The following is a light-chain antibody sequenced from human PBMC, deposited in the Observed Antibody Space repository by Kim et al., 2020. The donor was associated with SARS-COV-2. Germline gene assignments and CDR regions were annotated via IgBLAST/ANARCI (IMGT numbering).Light chain of an antibody. V-gene: IGKV2-24*01. CDR3: MQVSKFPNS. CDR2: KIS. J-gene: IGKJ2*03. CDR1: QSPVNSDGNIS. Sequence: HPASISGRSRQSPVNSDGNISLNWLHQRPGQAPRLLIYKISTRLSGVPDRFSGSGADTDFTLKICRVEAEDVGIYYCMQVSKFPNSFGQGTKLEI.